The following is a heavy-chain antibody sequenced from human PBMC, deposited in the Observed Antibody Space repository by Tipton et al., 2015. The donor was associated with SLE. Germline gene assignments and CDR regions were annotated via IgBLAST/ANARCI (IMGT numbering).Heavy chain of an antibody. V-gene: IGHV4-31*03. D-gene: IGHD2-2*01. CDR2: IYYSGRT. CDR1: GGTISSGAYL. J-gene: IGHJ4*02. CDR3: ARFPTYHFDL. Sequence: TLSLTCIVSGGTISSGAYLWSWIRQHPGKGLDWIGYIYYSGRTYYNPSLKSRISISVDTSKNQFSLNLSSVTAADTAVYYCARFPTYHFDLWGQGTLVTVSS.